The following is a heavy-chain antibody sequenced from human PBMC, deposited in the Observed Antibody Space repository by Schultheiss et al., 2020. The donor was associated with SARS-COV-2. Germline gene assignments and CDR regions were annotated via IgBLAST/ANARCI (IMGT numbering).Heavy chain of an antibody. J-gene: IGHJ5*02. CDR1: GGSISSSSYY. V-gene: IGHV4-39*07. CDR2: IYYSGST. CDR3: ARDMFTPRRGYSPGYWFDP. Sequence: SETLSLTCTVSGGSISSSSYYWGWIRQPPGKGLEWIGSIYYSGSTNYNPSLKSRVTISVDKSKNQFSLKLSSVTAADTAVYYCARDMFTPRRGYSPGYWFDPWGQGTLVTVSS. D-gene: IGHD5-18*01.